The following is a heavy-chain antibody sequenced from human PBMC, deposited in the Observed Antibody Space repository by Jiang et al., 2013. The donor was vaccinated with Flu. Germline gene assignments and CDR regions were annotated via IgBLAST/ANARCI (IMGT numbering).Heavy chain of an antibody. Sequence: RSLRLSCAASGFTFSNYGMHWVRQAPGKGLEWVAIISYDGSNKYYADSVKGRFTISRDNSKNTLYLQMNSLRTEDTAVYYCAKEMGNIRDVGYDYLCFDYWGQGTLVTVSS. CDR1: GFTFSNYG. J-gene: IGHJ4*02. CDR3: AKEMGNIRDVGYDYLCFDY. CDR2: ISYDGSNK. D-gene: IGHD5-12*01. V-gene: IGHV3-30*18.